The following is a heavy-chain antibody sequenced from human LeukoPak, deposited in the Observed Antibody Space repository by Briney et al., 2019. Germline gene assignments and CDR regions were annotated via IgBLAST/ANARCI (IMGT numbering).Heavy chain of an antibody. D-gene: IGHD5-18*01. V-gene: IGHV3-7*01. Sequence: LSGGSLRLSCAASGFTFSDYWMTWVRQAPGEGLEWVAIIKQDASEKYYVDSVKGRFTISRDNAKNSLYLQMNSLRAEDTAVYYCARATLHTAMDLDFWGQGTLVTVSS. CDR2: IKQDASEK. J-gene: IGHJ4*02. CDR3: ARATLHTAMDLDF. CDR1: GFTFSDYW.